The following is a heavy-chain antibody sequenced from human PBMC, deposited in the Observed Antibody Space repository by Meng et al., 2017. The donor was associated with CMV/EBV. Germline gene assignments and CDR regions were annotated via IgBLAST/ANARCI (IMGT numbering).Heavy chain of an antibody. CDR1: GFSFSNFA. J-gene: IGHJ5*02. CDR2: IDTGATGT. Sequence: GESLKISCAASGFSFSNFAMTWVRQAPGKGLEWVSVIDTGATGTYYADSVKGRFIVTREDFKNTLFLQMNSLRAEDTAVYYCAKDLSFGYSSGVFDPWGQGTLVTVSS. D-gene: IGHD5-18*01. V-gene: IGHV3-23*03. CDR3: AKDLSFGYSSGVFDP.